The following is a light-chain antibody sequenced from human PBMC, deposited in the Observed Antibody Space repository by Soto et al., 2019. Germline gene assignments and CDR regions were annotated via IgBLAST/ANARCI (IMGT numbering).Light chain of an antibody. CDR1: QSIAGY. V-gene: IGKV1-39*01. CDR3: QQSHSAPRT. CDR2: TAS. Sequence: DIQMTQSPSSLSASVGDRVTITCRASQSIAGYLNWYQQKPGKAPKLLIYTASTLQSGVPSRFSGSGSGTDFTFTISTLQPEDFATYYCQQSHSAPRTFGQGTKVEIK. J-gene: IGKJ1*01.